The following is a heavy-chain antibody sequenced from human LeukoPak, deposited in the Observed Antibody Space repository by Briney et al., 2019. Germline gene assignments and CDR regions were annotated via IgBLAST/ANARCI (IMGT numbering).Heavy chain of an antibody. CDR1: GLTFSSYA. D-gene: IGHD6-19*01. CDR3: AKVPSSSGRGYFDY. CDR2: ISGSGGST. J-gene: IGHJ4*02. V-gene: IGHV3-23*01. Sequence: PGGSLRLSCAASGLTFSSYAMSWVRQAPGKGLEWVSAISGSGGSTYYADSVKGRFTISRDNSKNTLYLQMNSLRAGDTAVYYCAKVPSSSGRGYFDYWGQGTLVTVSS.